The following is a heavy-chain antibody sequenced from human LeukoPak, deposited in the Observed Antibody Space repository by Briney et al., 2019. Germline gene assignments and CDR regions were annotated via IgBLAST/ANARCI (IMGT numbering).Heavy chain of an antibody. D-gene: IGHD3-10*01. J-gene: IGHJ4*02. CDR1: GYTFTSYG. Sequence: ASVKVSCKASGYTFTSYGISWVRQAPGQGLEWMGWISAYNGNTNYTQKLQGRVTMTTDTSTSTACMELRSLRSDDTAVYYCARSYGSGSYYRTYGDFDYWGQGTLVTVSS. CDR3: ARSYGSGSYYRTYGDFDY. CDR2: ISAYNGNT. V-gene: IGHV1-18*01.